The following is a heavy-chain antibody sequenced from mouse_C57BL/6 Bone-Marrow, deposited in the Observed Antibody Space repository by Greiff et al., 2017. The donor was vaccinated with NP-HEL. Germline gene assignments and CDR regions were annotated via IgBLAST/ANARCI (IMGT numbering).Heavy chain of an antibody. D-gene: IGHD1-1*01. CDR2: INPYNGGT. CDR3: ARFPFTTVVATRDWYFDV. V-gene: IGHV1-19*01. Sequence: EVQLQQSGPVLVKPGASVKMSCKASGYTFTDYYMNWVKQSHGKSLEWIGVINPYNGGTSYNQKFKGKATLTVDKSSSTAYMELNSLTSEDSAVYYCARFPFTTVVATRDWYFDVWGTGTTVTVSS. J-gene: IGHJ1*03. CDR1: GYTFTDYY.